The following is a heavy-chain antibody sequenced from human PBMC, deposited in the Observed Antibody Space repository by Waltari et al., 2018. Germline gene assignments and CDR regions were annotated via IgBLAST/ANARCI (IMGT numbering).Heavy chain of an antibody. CDR1: GFTFSSYA. CDR2: ISGSGGST. Sequence: EVQLLESGGGLVQPGGSLRLSCAASGFTFSSYAMSWVRQAPGKGLEWVSAISGSGGSTYYADSVKGRFTISRDNSKNTLYLQMNSLRAEDTAVYYCVKDSPNSSSQGAAFDIWGQGTMVTVSS. J-gene: IGHJ3*02. V-gene: IGHV3-23*01. D-gene: IGHD6-6*01. CDR3: VKDSPNSSSQGAAFDI.